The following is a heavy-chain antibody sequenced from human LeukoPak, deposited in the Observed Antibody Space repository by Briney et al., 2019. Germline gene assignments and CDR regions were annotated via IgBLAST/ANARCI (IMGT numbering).Heavy chain of an antibody. CDR2: IYPADSDT. Sequence: GESLKISCKGSGYSFTTYWIGWMRQMPGKGLEWMGIIYPADSDTRYSPSFQGQVTISADKSINTAYLQWSSLKASDTAMYYCARRPYCTTTSCYDFDYWGQGTLVTVSS. D-gene: IGHD2-2*01. CDR3: ARRPYCTTTSCYDFDY. J-gene: IGHJ4*02. V-gene: IGHV5-51*01. CDR1: GYSFTTYW.